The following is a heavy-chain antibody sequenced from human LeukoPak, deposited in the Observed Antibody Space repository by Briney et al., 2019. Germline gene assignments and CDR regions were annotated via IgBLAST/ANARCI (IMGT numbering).Heavy chain of an antibody. CDR3: ARGWGEKGYCRGGTCNNPQFDY. Sequence: GGSLRLSREASGFRFSDYWMTWVRQAPGKGLEWVANIKEDGREKYYVDSAKGRFTLSKDNAKNSVYLQMNSLGAEDTAVYYCARGWGEKGYCRGGTCNNPQFDYWGQGILVTVSS. J-gene: IGHJ4*02. D-gene: IGHD2-15*01. CDR2: IKEDGREK. CDR1: GFRFSDYW. V-gene: IGHV3-7*01.